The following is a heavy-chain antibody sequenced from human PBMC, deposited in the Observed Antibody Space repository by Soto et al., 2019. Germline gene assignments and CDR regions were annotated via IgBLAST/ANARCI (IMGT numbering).Heavy chain of an antibody. J-gene: IGHJ4*02. CDR1: GGSVSSTNW. CDR3: ARHIAVPTTRGFDY. CDR2: IFHSGTA. V-gene: IGHV4-4*02. Sequence: QVQLQESGPGLVKPSGTLSLTCTVSGGSVSSTNWWSWVRQAPGEGLEWIGEIFHSGTANYNPSPKSRVVISMDPSTNHLSLRLDSVTAADTAMYFCARHIAVPTTRGFDYWGQGTLVTVSS. D-gene: IGHD2-15*01.